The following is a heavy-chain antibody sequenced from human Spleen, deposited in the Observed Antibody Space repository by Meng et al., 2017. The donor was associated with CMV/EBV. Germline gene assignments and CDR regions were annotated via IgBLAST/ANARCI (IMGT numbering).Heavy chain of an antibody. CDR2: ISGSGGST. CDR3: AKTPGESSWPYYFDF. J-gene: IGHJ4*02. D-gene: IGHD6-13*01. V-gene: IGHV3-23*01. Sequence: GESLNISCAASGFPFSSYAMSWVRQAPGKGLEWVSGISGSGGSTYYADSVKGRFTISRDNSKNTLYLQMNSLRAEDTAVYYCAKTPGESSWPYYFDFWGQGTLVTVSS. CDR1: GFPFSSYA.